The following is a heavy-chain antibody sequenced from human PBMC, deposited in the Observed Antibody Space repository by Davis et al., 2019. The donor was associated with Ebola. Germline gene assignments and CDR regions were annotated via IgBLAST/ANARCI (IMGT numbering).Heavy chain of an antibody. D-gene: IGHD5-18*01. Sequence: PGGSLRLSCAASGFIFRSYAMHWVRQAPGKGLEWVAIISYDGSNKYYADSVKGRFSISRDNSKNTLYLQMNSLRAEDTAVYYCARDKGAHSYGYGIDYWGQGTLVTVSS. CDR3: ARDKGAHSYGYGIDY. CDR2: ISYDGSNK. J-gene: IGHJ4*02. V-gene: IGHV3-30-3*01. CDR1: GFIFRSYA.